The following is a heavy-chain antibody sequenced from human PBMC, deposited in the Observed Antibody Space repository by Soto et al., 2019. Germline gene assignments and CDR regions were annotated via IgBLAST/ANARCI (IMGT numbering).Heavy chain of an antibody. V-gene: IGHV2-5*02. CDR2: IYWDDDK. CDR3: AHIVVAGLGYYFDY. J-gene: IGHJ4*02. Sequence: SGPTLVNPTQTLTLTCTSSGFSLSSTRMAVGWIRQPPGKALEWLALIYWDDDKRYSPFLKSRLTITKDTSKNQVVLTMSNMDPVDTARYYCAHIVVAGLGYYFDYWGQGTLVTVS. CDR1: GFSLSSTRMA. D-gene: IGHD6-19*01.